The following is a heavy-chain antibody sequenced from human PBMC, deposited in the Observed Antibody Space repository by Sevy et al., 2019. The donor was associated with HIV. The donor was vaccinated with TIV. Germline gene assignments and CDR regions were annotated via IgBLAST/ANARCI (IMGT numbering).Heavy chain of an antibody. D-gene: IGHD3-16*01. CDR1: GFTFSSYA. CDR3: AKERGVGFHRAYDAFDI. Sequence: GGSLRLSCAASGFTFSSYAMSWVRQAPGKGLEWVSAISGSGGSTYYADSVKGRFTISRDNSKNTLYLQMNSLRAEDTAVYYCAKERGVGFHRAYDAFDIWGQGTMVTVSS. CDR2: ISGSGGST. V-gene: IGHV3-23*01. J-gene: IGHJ3*02.